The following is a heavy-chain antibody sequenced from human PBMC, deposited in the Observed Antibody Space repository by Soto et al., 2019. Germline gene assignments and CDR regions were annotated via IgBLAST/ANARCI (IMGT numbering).Heavy chain of an antibody. CDR3: ARSNHYYYYYMDV. D-gene: IGHD4-4*01. V-gene: IGHV5-51*01. CDR1: GYSFTSYW. Sequence: GESLKISCKGSGYSFTSYWIGWVRQMPGKGLEWMGIIYPGDSDTRYSPSFQGQVTISADKSISTAYLQWSSLKASDTAIYYCARSNHYYYYYMDVWGKGTTVTVSS. J-gene: IGHJ6*03. CDR2: IYPGDSDT.